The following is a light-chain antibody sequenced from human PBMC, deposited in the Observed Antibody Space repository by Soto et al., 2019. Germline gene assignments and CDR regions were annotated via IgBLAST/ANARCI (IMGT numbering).Light chain of an antibody. Sequence: DIQMTQSPSTLSASVGDRVTITCRASQSISSWLAWYLQKPGKAPKLLIYKASSLESGVPSRFSGSGSGTEFTLTISSLQPDDFATYYCQQYNSYTFGGGTKV. CDR2: KAS. V-gene: IGKV1-5*03. CDR1: QSISSW. J-gene: IGKJ4*01. CDR3: QQYNSYT.